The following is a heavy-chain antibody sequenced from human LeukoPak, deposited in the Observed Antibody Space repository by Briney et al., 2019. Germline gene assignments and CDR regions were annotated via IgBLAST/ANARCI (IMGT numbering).Heavy chain of an antibody. D-gene: IGHD5-24*01. Sequence: PSETLSLTCTVSGGSISSYYWSWIRQPPGKGLEWIGYIYYSGSINYNPSLKGRVTISADTSKKQFSLKLSSVTAADTAVYYCARGDGYNRGFDPWGQGSLVTVSS. J-gene: IGHJ5*02. CDR3: ARGDGYNRGFDP. V-gene: IGHV4-59*01. CDR1: GGSISSYY. CDR2: IYYSGSI.